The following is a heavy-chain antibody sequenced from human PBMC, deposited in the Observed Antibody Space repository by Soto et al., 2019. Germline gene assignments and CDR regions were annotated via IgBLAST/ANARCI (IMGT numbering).Heavy chain of an antibody. V-gene: IGHV3-30-3*01. J-gene: IGHJ6*02. D-gene: IGHD3-10*01. CDR1: GVTFSSYA. CDR2: ISYDGSNK. Sequence: XGSLRLSCAAAGVTFSSYAMHWVRQAPGKGLEWVVVISYDGSNKYYADSVKGRFTISRDNSKNTLYLQMNSLRAEDTAVYYCANSMVRGARGYYYYGMDVWGQGTTVTVSS. CDR3: ANSMVRGARGYYYYGMDV.